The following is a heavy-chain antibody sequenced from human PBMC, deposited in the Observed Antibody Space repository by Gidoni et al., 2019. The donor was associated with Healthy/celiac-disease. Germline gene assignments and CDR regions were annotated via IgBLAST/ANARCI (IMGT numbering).Heavy chain of an antibody. CDR1: GFTFDDYA. V-gene: IGHV3-9*01. J-gene: IGHJ4*02. Sequence: EVQLVESGGGLVQPGGSLRLYCAASGFTFDDYAMHWVRQAPGKGLEWVAGISWNSGSIGYADSVKGRFTISRDNAKNSLYLQMNSLRAEDTALYYCAKGLIVGAIFDYWGQGTLVTVSS. CDR2: ISWNSGSI. CDR3: AKGLIVGAIFDY. D-gene: IGHD1-26*01.